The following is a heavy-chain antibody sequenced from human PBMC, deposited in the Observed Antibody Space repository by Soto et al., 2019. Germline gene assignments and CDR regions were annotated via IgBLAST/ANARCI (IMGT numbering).Heavy chain of an antibody. Sequence: EVQLVESGGGLVQPGGSLRLSCAASGFTFSSYWMSWFRQAPGKGLECVANIKQDGSEENYVDSVKGRVTISRDNAKNALSLQMNCLRVEDTAVYYCAREIAARLWGKGTTVTVSS. CDR3: AREIAARL. J-gene: IGHJ6*04. V-gene: IGHV3-7*01. CDR1: GFTFSSYW. D-gene: IGHD6-6*01. CDR2: IKQDGSEE.